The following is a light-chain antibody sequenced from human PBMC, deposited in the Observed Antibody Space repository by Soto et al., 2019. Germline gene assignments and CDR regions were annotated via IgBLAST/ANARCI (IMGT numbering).Light chain of an antibody. Sequence: DIQMTQSPSTLSASVGDRVTITCRASQSISSWLAWYQQKPGKAPNLLIYDASNLESGVPSRFSGSGSGTEFTLTISSLQPDDFATYCCQQYNSYQWTFGQGTKVDIK. CDR3: QQYNSYQWT. J-gene: IGKJ1*01. CDR2: DAS. CDR1: QSISSW. V-gene: IGKV1-5*01.